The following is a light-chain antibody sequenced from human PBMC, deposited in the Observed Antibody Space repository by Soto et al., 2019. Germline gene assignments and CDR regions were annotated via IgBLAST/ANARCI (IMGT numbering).Light chain of an antibody. V-gene: IGKV3-15*01. Sequence: VLTQSPATLSVSPGERATLSCRASQSISSNLAWFQQKPGQAPRLLMYSSSTRATGIPARFSGSGAGTEFTLTISSLQSEDFAVYYCQQFSNWPPITFGQGTRLEI. CDR1: QSISSN. CDR3: QQFSNWPPIT. J-gene: IGKJ5*01. CDR2: SSS.